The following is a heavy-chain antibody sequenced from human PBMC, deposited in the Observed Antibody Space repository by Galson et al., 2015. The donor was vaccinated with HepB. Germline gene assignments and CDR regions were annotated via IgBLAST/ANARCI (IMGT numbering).Heavy chain of an antibody. CDR1: GYTFTSYA. CDR2: INAGNGNT. CDR3: ARSLWGTMIVVVIKDLAFDI. V-gene: IGHV1-3*01. J-gene: IGHJ3*02. D-gene: IGHD3-22*01. Sequence: QSGAEVKKPGASVKVSCTASGYTFTSYAMHWVRQAPGQRLEWMGWINAGNGNTKYSQKFQGRVTITRDTSASTAYMELSSLRSEDTAVYYCARSLWGTMIVVVIKDLAFDIWGQGTMVTVSS.